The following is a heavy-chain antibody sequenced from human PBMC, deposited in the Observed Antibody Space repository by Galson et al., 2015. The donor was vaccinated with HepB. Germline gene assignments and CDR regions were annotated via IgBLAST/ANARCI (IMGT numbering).Heavy chain of an antibody. Sequence: SLRLSCAASGFTFSSYAMHWVRQAPGKGLEYVSAISSNGGSTYYADSVKGRFTISRDNSKNTLYLQMSSLRAEDTAVYYCVKGGRGYSGYQRGSLFDYWGQGTLVTVSS. V-gene: IGHV3-64D*06. J-gene: IGHJ4*02. CDR3: VKGGRGYSGYQRGSLFDY. CDR1: GFTFSSYA. CDR2: ISSNGGST. D-gene: IGHD5-12*01.